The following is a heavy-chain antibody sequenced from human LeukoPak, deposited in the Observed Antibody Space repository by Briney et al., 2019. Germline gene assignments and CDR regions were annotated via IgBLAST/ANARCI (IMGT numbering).Heavy chain of an antibody. Sequence: SQTLSLTCTVSGGSISSGDYYWSWIRQPPGKGLEWIGYIYYSGSTYYNPSLKSRVTISVDTSKNQFSLKLRSVTAAGTAVYYCARAWNGVDAFDIWGQGTMVTVSS. CDR3: ARAWNGVDAFDI. J-gene: IGHJ3*02. CDR2: IYYSGST. D-gene: IGHD2-8*01. V-gene: IGHV4-30-4*08. CDR1: GGSISSGDYY.